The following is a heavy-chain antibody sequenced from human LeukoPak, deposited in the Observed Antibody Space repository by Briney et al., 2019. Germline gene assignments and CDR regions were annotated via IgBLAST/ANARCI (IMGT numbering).Heavy chain of an antibody. CDR1: GFTFTTYT. CDR2: VVGNGGTT. J-gene: IGHJ4*02. CDR3: ARERAFYYFDY. Sequence: PGGSLRLSCAASGFTFTTYTIHWVRQAPGQGLEYVSAVVGNGGTTYYANSAKGRFTISRDNSKNTVYLQMGSLRAEDTAVYYCARERAFYYFDYWGQGALVTVSS. V-gene: IGHV3-64*01.